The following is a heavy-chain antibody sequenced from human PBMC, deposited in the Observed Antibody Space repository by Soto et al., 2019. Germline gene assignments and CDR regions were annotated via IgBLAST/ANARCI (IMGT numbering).Heavy chain of an antibody. V-gene: IGHV1-69*13. CDR2: IIPIFGTA. Sequence: VASVKVSCKASGGTFSSYASSWVRQAPGQGLEWMGGIIPIFGTASYAQKFQGRVTITADDSTSTAYMELSSLSSEDTAVYYCARDETYGDYEDYYYYGMDVWGQGTTVTVSS. J-gene: IGHJ6*02. D-gene: IGHD4-17*01. CDR1: GGTFSSYA. CDR3: ARDETYGDYEDYYYYGMDV.